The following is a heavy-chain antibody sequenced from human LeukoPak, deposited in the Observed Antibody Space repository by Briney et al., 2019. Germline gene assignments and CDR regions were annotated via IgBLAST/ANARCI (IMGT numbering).Heavy chain of an antibody. Sequence: SETLSLTCAVSGGSISSSNWWSWVRPPPGKALEWIGEIYHSGSTNYNPPLKSRVTISVDRSKNQFSLKLNSVTAADTAVYYCGGGTGYAFDIWGQGTLVTVSS. CDR1: GGSISSSNW. CDR3: GGGTGYAFDI. J-gene: IGHJ3*02. V-gene: IGHV4-4*02. D-gene: IGHD3/OR15-3a*01. CDR2: IYHSGST.